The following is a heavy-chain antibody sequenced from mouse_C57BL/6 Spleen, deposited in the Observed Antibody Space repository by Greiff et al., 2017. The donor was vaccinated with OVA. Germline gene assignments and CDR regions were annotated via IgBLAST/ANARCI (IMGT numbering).Heavy chain of an antibody. Sequence: EVKLVESGGGLVKPGGSLKLSCAASGFTFSDYGMHWVRQAPEKGLEWVAYISSGSSTIYYADTVKGRFTISRDNAKNTLFLQMTSLRSEDTAMYYCARLGTDYYAMDYWGQGTSVTVSS. CDR3: ARLGTDYYAMDY. J-gene: IGHJ4*01. D-gene: IGHD4-1*01. V-gene: IGHV5-17*01. CDR2: ISSGSSTI. CDR1: GFTFSDYG.